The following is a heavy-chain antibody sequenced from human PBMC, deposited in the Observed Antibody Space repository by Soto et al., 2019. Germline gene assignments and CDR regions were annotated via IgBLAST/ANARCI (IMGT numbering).Heavy chain of an antibody. Sequence: SETLYLTCTVSGGSISSYYWSWIRQPPGKGLEWIGYIYYSGSTNYNPSLKSRVTISVDTSKNQFSLKLSSVTAADTAVYYCARVGFGSSGYYYGFDYWGQGTLVTVSS. D-gene: IGHD3-22*01. CDR3: ARVGFGSSGYYYGFDY. J-gene: IGHJ4*02. CDR1: GGSISSYY. CDR2: IYYSGST. V-gene: IGHV4-59*01.